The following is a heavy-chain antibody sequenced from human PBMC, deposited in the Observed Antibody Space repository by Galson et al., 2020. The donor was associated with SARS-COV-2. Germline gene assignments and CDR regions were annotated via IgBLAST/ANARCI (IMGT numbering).Heavy chain of an antibody. Sequence: SLKISCAASGFAFDDYVMHWVRQAPGKGLEWVSAISWNGGNIDYADSVKGRFTISRDNDKNVLYLQMDNLRAEDTALYYCAKDVSEDRGVYDAASFYCALDVWGQGTTVTVSS. CDR1: GFAFDDYV. J-gene: IGHJ6*02. CDR3: AKDVSEDRGVYDAASFYCALDV. CDR2: ISWNGGNI. V-gene: IGHV3-9*01. D-gene: IGHD5-12*01.